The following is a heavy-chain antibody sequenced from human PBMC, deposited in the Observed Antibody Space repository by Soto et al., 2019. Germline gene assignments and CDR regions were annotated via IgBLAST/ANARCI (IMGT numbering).Heavy chain of an antibody. CDR1: GGSISSGSYY. Sequence: PSETLSLTCTVSGGSISSGSYYWSWIRQLPGKGLEWIGYIYYSGNTYYNPYLKSRVTISVDTSKNQFSLKLNSVTAADTAVYYCARDGDGYNYWGQGTLVTVSS. CDR3: ARDGDGYNY. V-gene: IGHV4-31*03. CDR2: IYYSGNT. J-gene: IGHJ4*02. D-gene: IGHD5-12*01.